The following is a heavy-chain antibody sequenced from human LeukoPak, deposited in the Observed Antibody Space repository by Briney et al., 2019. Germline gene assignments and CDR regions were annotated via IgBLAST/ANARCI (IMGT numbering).Heavy chain of an antibody. CDR2: IYYSGST. D-gene: IGHD3-9*01. V-gene: IGHV4-61*01. CDR1: GGSVSSGSYY. Sequence: SETLSLTCTVSGGSVSSGSYYWSWIRQPPGKGLEWIGYIYYSGSTNYNPSLKSRVTISVDTSKNQFSLKLSSVTAADTAVYYCARDLNVLRYFGWLFPADGMDVWGKGTTVTVCS. J-gene: IGHJ6*04. CDR3: ARDLNVLRYFGWLFPADGMDV.